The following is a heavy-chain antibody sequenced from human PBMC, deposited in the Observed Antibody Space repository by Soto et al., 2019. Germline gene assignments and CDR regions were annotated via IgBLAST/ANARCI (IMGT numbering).Heavy chain of an antibody. CDR2: LSYEGSEE. CDR1: GFNFGVFG. D-gene: IGHD6-19*01. Sequence: GGSLRLSCAASGFNFGVFGMHWVRQAPGKGLEWLSVLSYEGSEEYYADSVRGRFTISRDNSKNTLFLQMDSLRVDDTGVYYCALTRRCSLLEVAGPGFEYWGQGTLVTVSS. V-gene: IGHV3-30*03. J-gene: IGHJ4*02. CDR3: ALTRRCSLLEVAGPGFEY.